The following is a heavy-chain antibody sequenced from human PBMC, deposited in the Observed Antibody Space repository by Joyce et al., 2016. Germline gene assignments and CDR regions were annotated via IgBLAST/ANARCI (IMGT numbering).Heavy chain of an antibody. J-gene: IGHJ4*02. Sequence: EVQLVESGGGLVQPGGSLRLSCAASGFTFSNYVMNWVRQAPGKGLDWLSYIGAGGDNFQYAASVSGRFSISRDNAKNSLYLQMNSLRDEDSALYFCARDPGVGTYGKFDLWGQGTLVTVSS. D-gene: IGHD3-3*01. CDR1: GFTFSNYV. CDR2: IGAGGDNF. V-gene: IGHV3-48*02. CDR3: ARDPGVGTYGKFDL.